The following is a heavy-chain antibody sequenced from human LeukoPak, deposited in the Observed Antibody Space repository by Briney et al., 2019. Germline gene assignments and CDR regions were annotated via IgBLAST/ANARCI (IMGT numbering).Heavy chain of an antibody. CDR1: GYTFTGYY. CDR3: ARDSGIAAAGTGAEYFQH. V-gene: IGHV1-2*04. Sequence: EASVKVSCKASGYTFTGYYMHWVRQAPGQGLEWMGWINPNSGGTNYAQKFQGWVTMTRDTSISTAYMELSRLRSDDTAVYYCARDSGIAAAGTGAEYFQHWGQSTLVTVSS. D-gene: IGHD6-13*01. CDR2: INPNSGGT. J-gene: IGHJ1*01.